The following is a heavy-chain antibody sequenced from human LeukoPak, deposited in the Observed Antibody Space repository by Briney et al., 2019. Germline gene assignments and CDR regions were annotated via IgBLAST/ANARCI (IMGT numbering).Heavy chain of an antibody. Sequence: ESGPTLVKPTETLTLTFTFSGFSLNTADVGVGWIRQPPVKALEWLAFVYWDNDLRYSPSLRSRLTVTKDTSKNQVVLRMTNMDPLDTATYSCAHSDVTAGSTASSCFDYWGQGTLVTVSS. CDR3: AHSDVTAGSTASSCFDY. V-gene: IGHV2-5*02. J-gene: IGHJ4*02. D-gene: IGHD1-14*01. CDR2: VYWDNDL. CDR1: GFSLNTADVG.